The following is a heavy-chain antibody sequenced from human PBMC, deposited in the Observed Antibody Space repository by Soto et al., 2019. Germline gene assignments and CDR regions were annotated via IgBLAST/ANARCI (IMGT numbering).Heavy chain of an antibody. D-gene: IGHD2-2*01. CDR1: GFNFDNSY. V-gene: IGHV3-53*01. J-gene: IGHJ4*02. CDR2: LYSGGQT. Sequence: GGSLRLSCAVSGFNFDNSYMSWVRQAPGKGLEWVSILYSGGQTYYTESVRGRFTISRDISKNTLDLQMNRLTADDTAVYYCSKNNVAPAFVGFEYWGQGTMVTVSS. CDR3: SKNNVAPAFVGFEY.